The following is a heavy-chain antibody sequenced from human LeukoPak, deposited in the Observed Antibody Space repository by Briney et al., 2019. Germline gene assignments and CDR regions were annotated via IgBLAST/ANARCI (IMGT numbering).Heavy chain of an antibody. Sequence: GGFLGLSCAASGFAFDEYGMTWVRQAPGKGLEWVSGLNWNGDSTGYAESVKGRFTISRDNAKSSLYLHMNSLRAEDTAFYYCAKTASSSWLITSWGQGTLVTVSS. CDR3: AKTASSSWLITS. CDR2: LNWNGDST. D-gene: IGHD6-13*01. CDR1: GFAFDEYG. V-gene: IGHV3-20*04. J-gene: IGHJ4*02.